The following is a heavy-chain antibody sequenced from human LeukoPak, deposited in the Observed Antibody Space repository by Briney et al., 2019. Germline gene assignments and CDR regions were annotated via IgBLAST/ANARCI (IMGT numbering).Heavy chain of an antibody. CDR3: ARDQWLVQKGPFKGDY. CDR1: GFTFSSYG. V-gene: IGHV3-33*01. J-gene: IGHJ4*02. D-gene: IGHD6-19*01. CDR2: IWYDGSNK. Sequence: QPGGSLRLSCAASGFTFSSYGMHWVRQAPGKGLEWVAVIWYDGSNKYYADSVKGRFTISRDNSKNTLYLQMNSLRAEDTAVYYCARDQWLVQKGPFKGDYWGQGTLVTVSS.